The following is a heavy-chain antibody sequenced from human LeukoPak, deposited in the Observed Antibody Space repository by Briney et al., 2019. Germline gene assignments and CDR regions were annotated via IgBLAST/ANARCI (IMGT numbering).Heavy chain of an antibody. CDR1: GFRFDDYA. Sequence: PGRSLRLSCAASGFRFDDYAMHWVRQAPGKGLEWVSGIYWNSASIDYAESVKGRFTISRDNAKNSLYLQMNSLRPEDTAIYFCVKEIKKWLGAIDNWGQGTLVTVSS. J-gene: IGHJ4*02. V-gene: IGHV3-9*01. CDR3: VKEIKKWLGAIDN. CDR2: IYWNSASI. D-gene: IGHD1-26*01.